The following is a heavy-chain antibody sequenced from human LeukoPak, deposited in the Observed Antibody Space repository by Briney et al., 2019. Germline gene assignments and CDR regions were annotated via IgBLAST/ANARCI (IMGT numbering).Heavy chain of an antibody. D-gene: IGHD4-17*01. CDR2: VIPILGIA. Sequence: SVKVSCKASGGTFSSYTISWVRQAPGQGLEWMGRVIPILGIANYAQKFQGRVTITADKSTSTAYMELSSLRSEDTAVYYCAGGLTVTNDYWAREPWSPSPQ. CDR1: GGTFSSYT. CDR3: AGGLTVTNDY. V-gene: IGHV1-69*02. J-gene: IGHJ4*02.